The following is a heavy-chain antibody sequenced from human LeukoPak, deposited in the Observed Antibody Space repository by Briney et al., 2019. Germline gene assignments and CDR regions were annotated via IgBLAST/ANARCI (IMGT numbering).Heavy chain of an antibody. Sequence: QTGGSLRLSCAASGFTFSSHAMHWVRQAPGKGLEWVAVISHDGSDKHYTDSVKGRFTISRDNSRNTLYLQMNSLRAEDTAVYYCAREPGPGYFDYWGQGTLVTVSS. D-gene: IGHD1-14*01. CDR1: GFTFSSHA. CDR3: AREPGPGYFDY. J-gene: IGHJ4*02. CDR2: ISHDGSDK. V-gene: IGHV3-30-3*01.